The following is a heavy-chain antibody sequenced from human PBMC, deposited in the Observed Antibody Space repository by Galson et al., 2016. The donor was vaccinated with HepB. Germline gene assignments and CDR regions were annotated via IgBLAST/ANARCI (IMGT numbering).Heavy chain of an antibody. CDR3: ARARFRDWYFDL. CDR1: GFPFSTYA. CDR2: ISFDGSNK. V-gene: IGHV3-30*04. Sequence: SLRLSCAASGFPFSTYAMSWVRRAPGKGLEWVAVISFDGSNKHYADSVKGRFTISRVNSMNTVYLQMNSLRGDDTAVYYCARARFRDWYFDLWGRGTLVTVSS. J-gene: IGHJ2*01.